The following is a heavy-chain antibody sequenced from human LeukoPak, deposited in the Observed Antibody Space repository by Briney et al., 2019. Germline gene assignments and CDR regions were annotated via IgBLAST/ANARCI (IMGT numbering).Heavy chain of an antibody. J-gene: IGHJ4*02. CDR3: ARTDPYSIHDY. CDR2: IKQDGSET. Sequence: GGSLRLSCAASGFTFSNYWLSWVRQAPGKGLEWVANIKQDGSETYYVDSVKGRFTISRDNAKNSLYLQMNSLRAEDTAVYYCARTDPYSIHDYWGQGTLVTVSS. CDR1: GFTFSNYW. V-gene: IGHV3-7*01. D-gene: IGHD6-13*01.